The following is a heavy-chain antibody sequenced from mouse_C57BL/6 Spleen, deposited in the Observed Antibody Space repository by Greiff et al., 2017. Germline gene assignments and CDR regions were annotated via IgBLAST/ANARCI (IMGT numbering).Heavy chain of an antibody. CDR1: GFTFSSYT. V-gene: IGHV5-9*01. CDR2: ISGGGGNT. Sequence: EVQVVEPGGGLVKPGGSLKLSCAASGFTFSSYTMSWVRQTPGKGLEWVATISGGGGNTYYPDSVKGRVTISRANAKNTLYLQMSSLGSEDTALCYWSRHPVWYYFDYWGQGTTLTVSS. D-gene: IGHD2-10*02. CDR3: SRHPVWYYFDY. J-gene: IGHJ2*01.